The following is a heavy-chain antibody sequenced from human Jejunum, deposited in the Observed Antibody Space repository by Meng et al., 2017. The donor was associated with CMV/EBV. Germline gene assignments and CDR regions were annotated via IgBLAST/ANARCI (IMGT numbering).Heavy chain of an antibody. J-gene: IGHJ4*02. Sequence: GFTFDDYVMHWVRQAPGRGLEWVSGISWNGGSVAYADSVKGRFTISRDNARNSLYLQMNSLSAEDTALYYCAKGLYATGWYSFDYWGQGTLVTGSS. V-gene: IGHV3-9*01. CDR1: GFTFDDYV. CDR2: ISWNGGSV. D-gene: IGHD6-19*01. CDR3: AKGLYATGWYSFDY.